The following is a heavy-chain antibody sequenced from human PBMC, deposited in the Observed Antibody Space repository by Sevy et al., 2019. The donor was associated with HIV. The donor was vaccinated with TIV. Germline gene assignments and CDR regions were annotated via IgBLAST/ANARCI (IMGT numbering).Heavy chain of an antibody. Sequence: GGSLRLSCAASGFTVSSNYMSWVRQAPGKGLEWVSVIYSGGSTYYADSVKGRFTISRDNSKNTLYLQMNSMRAEDTAVYYCARGGDYYYYGMDVWGQGTTVTVSS. V-gene: IGHV3-53*01. CDR3: ARGGDYYYYGMDV. CDR2: IYSGGST. CDR1: GFTVSSNY. J-gene: IGHJ6*02.